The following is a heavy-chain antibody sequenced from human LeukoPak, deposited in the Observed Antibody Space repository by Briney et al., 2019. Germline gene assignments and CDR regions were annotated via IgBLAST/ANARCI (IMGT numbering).Heavy chain of an antibody. J-gene: IGHJ2*01. V-gene: IGHV1-69*01. D-gene: IGHD2-2*01. CDR3: ARDRDPDIVVVPAGGFDL. CDR2: IIPIFGTA. Sequence: GASVKVSCKASGGTFSSYAISWVRQAPGQGLEWMGGIIPIFGTANYAQTFQGRVTITADESTSTAYMELSSLRSEDTAVYYCARDRDPDIVVVPAGGFDLWGRGTLVTVSS. CDR1: GGTFSSYA.